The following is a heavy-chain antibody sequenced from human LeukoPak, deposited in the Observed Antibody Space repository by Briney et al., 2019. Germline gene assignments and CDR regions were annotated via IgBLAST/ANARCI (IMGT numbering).Heavy chain of an antibody. J-gene: IGHJ6*02. Sequence: GGSLRLSCAASGFTVSGNCMSWVRQAPGKGLEWVSLLYSGGSTYYADSVKGRFSISRDNSKNTLYLQMNSLRAEDTAVYYCASRDKGYYYGMDVWGQGTTVTVSS. CDR1: GFTVSGNC. CDR2: LYSGGST. CDR3: ASRDKGYYYGMDV. V-gene: IGHV3-66*01. D-gene: IGHD5-24*01.